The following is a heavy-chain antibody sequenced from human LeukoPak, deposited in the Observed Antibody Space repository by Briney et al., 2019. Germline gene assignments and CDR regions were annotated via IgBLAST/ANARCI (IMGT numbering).Heavy chain of an antibody. Sequence: NASETLSLTCAVFGGSFSPYYWSWIRQPPGKGLEWIGDIYHGGGTHYNPSLKSRVTISIDTSKNQFSLNLSSVTAADTAVYYCARDRRYCSGGSCYLPLDYYGMDVWGQGTTVTVSS. CDR1: GGSFSPYY. CDR3: ARDRRYCSGGSCYLPLDYYGMDV. V-gene: IGHV4-34*01. J-gene: IGHJ6*02. D-gene: IGHD2-15*01. CDR2: IYHGGGT.